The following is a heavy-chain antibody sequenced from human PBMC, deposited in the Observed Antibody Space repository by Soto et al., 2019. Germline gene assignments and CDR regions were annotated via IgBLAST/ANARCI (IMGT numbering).Heavy chain of an antibody. CDR2: IYRTGST. Sequence: ATLSLTYAVCGGSFTSNNWWTWVRQPPGQGLEWIGEIYRTGSTNYNPSLKSRVTISLDKSENQFSLKVTSLTATDTAVYYCESRDPGTSVDYWGQGTLVTGSS. CDR1: GGSFTSNNW. D-gene: IGHD1-7*01. J-gene: IGHJ4*02. V-gene: IGHV4-4*02. CDR3: ESRDPGTSVDY.